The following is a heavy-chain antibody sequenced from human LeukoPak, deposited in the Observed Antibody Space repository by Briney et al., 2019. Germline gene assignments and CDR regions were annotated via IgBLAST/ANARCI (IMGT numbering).Heavy chain of an antibody. J-gene: IGHJ4*02. CDR3: ARGLRRDNYFDY. CDR1: GGSLSSSNW. Sequence: SEPRSLTCAVSGGSLSSSNWWSWVRPPPGKGLELIGENYHSGSTNYNPSLKSLVTISVDKSKNEFSPKLSSVTAADTAVYYCARGLRRDNYFDYWGQGTLVTVSS. D-gene: IGHD4-17*01. CDR2: NYHSGST. V-gene: IGHV4-4*02.